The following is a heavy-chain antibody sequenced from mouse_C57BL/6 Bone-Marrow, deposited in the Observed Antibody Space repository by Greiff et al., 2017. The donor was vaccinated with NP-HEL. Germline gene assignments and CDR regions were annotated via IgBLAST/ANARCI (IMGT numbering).Heavy chain of an antibody. CDR2: IRNKANGYTT. Sequence: EVQRVESGGGLVQPGGSLSLSCAASGFTFTDYYMSWVRQPPGKALEWLGFIRNKANGYTTEYSASVKGRFTISRDNSQSILYLQMNALRAEDSATCYCARWYGSPWFAYWGQGTLVTVSA. CDR1: GFTFTDYY. D-gene: IGHD1-1*01. V-gene: IGHV7-3*01. CDR3: ARWYGSPWFAY. J-gene: IGHJ3*01.